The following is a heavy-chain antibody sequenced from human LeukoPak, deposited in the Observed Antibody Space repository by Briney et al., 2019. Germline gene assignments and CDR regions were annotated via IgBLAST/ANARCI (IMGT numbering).Heavy chain of an antibody. Sequence: ASVKVSCKASGYTFTKSYIHWVRQAPGQGLEWMGLIKPGGDNTNYAQNFQGRVTMTSDTSASTVYMELSSLRSEDTAIYYCARIRDGYNDAYDIWGQGIVVTVPS. CDR2: IKPGGDNT. D-gene: IGHD5-24*01. CDR3: ARIRDGYNDAYDI. V-gene: IGHV1-46*01. CDR1: GYTFTKSY. J-gene: IGHJ3*02.